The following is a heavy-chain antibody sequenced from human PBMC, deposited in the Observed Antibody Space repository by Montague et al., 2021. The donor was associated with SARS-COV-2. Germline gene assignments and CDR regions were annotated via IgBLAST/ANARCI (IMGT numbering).Heavy chain of an antibody. J-gene: IGHJ4*02. V-gene: IGHV4-59*01. CDR3: ARHYSATLPAVY. CDR1: GESMDHYY. D-gene: IGHD2-15*01. Sequence: SETLSLTCSVSGESMDHYYWSWIRQPPGQEPETIGYIFYSGTTGYNPSLRSRVSISIDMSNYQFSLQLTPLTSADTAVYYCARHYSATLPAVYWGQGTLVTVSS. CDR2: IFYSGTT.